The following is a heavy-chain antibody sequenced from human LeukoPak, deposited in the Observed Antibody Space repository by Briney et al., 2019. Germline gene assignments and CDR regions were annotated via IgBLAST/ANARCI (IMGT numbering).Heavy chain of an antibody. V-gene: IGHV4-30-2*01. J-gene: IGHJ5*02. D-gene: IGHD3-10*01. Sequence: SETLSLTCAVSGGSISSGGYSWSWIRQPPGKGLEWIGYIYHSGSTYYNPSLKSRVTISVDRSKNQFSLKLSSVTAADTAVYYCARGGYYGSGSYYNYNWFDPWGQGTLVTVSS. CDR1: GGSISSGGYS. CDR3: ARGGYYGSGSYYNYNWFDP. CDR2: IYHSGST.